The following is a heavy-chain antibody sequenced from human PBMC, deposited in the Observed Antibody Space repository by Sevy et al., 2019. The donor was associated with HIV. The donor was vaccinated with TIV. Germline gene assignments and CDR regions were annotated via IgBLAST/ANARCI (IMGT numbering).Heavy chain of an antibody. Sequence: SETLSLICTVSGDSISSYYWSWIRQPPGKGLEWIGYIYHSGSTNYNPSLKSRVTISLDTAKNHFSLKLTSVTAADTAIYYCASYGEGWYFDYWGQGTLVTVSS. CDR2: IYHSGST. CDR3: ASYGEGWYFDY. D-gene: IGHD4-17*01. V-gene: IGHV4-59*01. J-gene: IGHJ4*02. CDR1: GDSISSYY.